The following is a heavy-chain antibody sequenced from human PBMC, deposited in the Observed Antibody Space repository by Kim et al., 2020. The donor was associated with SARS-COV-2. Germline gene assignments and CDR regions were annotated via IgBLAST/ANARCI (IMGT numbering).Heavy chain of an antibody. J-gene: IGHJ4*02. D-gene: IGHD3-22*01. CDR1: GGSFSGYY. CDR3: ARARGITMIVVVNLYYFDY. CDR2: INHSGST. Sequence: SETLSLTCAVYGGSFSGYYWSWIRQPPGKGLEWIGEINHSGSTNYNPSLKSRVTISVDTSKNQFSLKLSSVTAADTAVYYCARARGITMIVVVNLYYFDYWGQGTLVTVSS. V-gene: IGHV4-34*01.